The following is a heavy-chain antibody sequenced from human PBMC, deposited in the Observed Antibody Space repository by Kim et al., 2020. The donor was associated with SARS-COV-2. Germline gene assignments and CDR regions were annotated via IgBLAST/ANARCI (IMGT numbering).Heavy chain of an antibody. D-gene: IGHD2-21*02. J-gene: IGHJ5*02. CDR3: ARDLVTAAGVPWFDP. Sequence: GGSLRLSCAASGFTFTNYWMHWVRQPPGKGLVWVSRINSDGSLISYADSVKGRFTISRDNAKNTVYLQMNSLRDDDTAVYYCARDLVTAAGVPWFDPWGQGTLVTVSS. V-gene: IGHV3-74*01. CDR2: INSDGSLI. CDR1: GFTFTNYW.